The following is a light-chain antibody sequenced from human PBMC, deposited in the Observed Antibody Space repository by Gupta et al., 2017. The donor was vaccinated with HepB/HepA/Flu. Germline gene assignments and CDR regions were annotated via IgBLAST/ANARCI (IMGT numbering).Light chain of an antibody. J-gene: IGLJ2*01. CDR1: SGHSSYA. CDR2: LNSDGSH. Sequence: QLALTHSPSASPSLAPSVKLTCTLRSGHSSYAIAWHQQQPEKGPRYLMKLNSDGSHSKGDGIPDRFSGSSSGAERYLTISSLQSEDEADYYCQTWGTGMVFGGGTKLTVL. CDR3: QTWGTGMV. V-gene: IGLV4-69*01.